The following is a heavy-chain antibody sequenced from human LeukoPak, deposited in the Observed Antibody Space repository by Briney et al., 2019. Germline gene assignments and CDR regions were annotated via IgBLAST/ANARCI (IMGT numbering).Heavy chain of an antibody. Sequence: PGGSLRLSCAASGFTFSSYAMSWVRQAPGKGLEWVSAISGSGDSTYYADSVKGRFTISRDNSKNTLYLQMNSLRAEDTAVYYCAKFVVGAPNSFFDYWGQGTLVTVSS. CDR2: ISGSGDST. CDR3: AKFVVGAPNSFFDY. D-gene: IGHD1-26*01. V-gene: IGHV3-23*01. CDR1: GFTFSSYA. J-gene: IGHJ4*02.